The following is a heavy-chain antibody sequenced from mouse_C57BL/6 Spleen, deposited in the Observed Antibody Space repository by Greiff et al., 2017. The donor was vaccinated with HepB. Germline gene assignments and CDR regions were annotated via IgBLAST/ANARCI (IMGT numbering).Heavy chain of an antibody. CDR2: IDPSDSYT. D-gene: IGHD1-1*01. CDR1: GYTFTSYW. CDR3: ARYYYGSSYWYFDV. J-gene: IGHJ1*03. V-gene: IGHV1-69*01. Sequence: QVQLQQSGAELVMPGASVKLSCKASGYTFTSYWMHWVKQRPGQGLEWIGEIDPSDSYTNYNQKFKGKSTLTVEKSSSTAYMQLSSLTSEDSAVYYCARYYYGSSYWYFDVWGTGTTVTVSS.